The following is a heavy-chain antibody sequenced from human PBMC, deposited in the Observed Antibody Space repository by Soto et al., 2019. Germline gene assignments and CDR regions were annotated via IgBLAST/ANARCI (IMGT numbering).Heavy chain of an antibody. D-gene: IGHD4-17*01. J-gene: IGHJ5*02. Sequence: ASVKVSCKASGYSFTSYDINWVRQATGQGLEWMGWMNPNSGNTGYAQKFQGRVTMTRNTSISTAYMEVSSLRSEDTAVYYCARGGSQYGDYGDWFDPWGQGTLVTVSS. CDR1: GYSFTSYD. V-gene: IGHV1-8*01. CDR3: ARGGSQYGDYGDWFDP. CDR2: MNPNSGNT.